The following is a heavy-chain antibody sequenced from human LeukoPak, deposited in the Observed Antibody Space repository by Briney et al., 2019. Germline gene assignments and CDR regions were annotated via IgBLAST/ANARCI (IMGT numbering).Heavy chain of an antibody. CDR1: GGSTSGFY. CDR3: ARHPFSTPFDY. J-gene: IGHJ4*02. CDR2: VYYSGDS. Sequence: SETLSLTCSVSGGSTSGFYWSWIRQPPGKGLEGIGYVYYSGDSNYNPSLKSRVSMSLDTSKNQVSLRLSSVTAADTAVYYCARHPFSTPFDYWGRGTLVTVSS. V-gene: IGHV4-59*08.